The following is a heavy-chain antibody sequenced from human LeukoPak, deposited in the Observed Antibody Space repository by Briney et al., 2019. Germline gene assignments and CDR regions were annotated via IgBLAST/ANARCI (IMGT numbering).Heavy chain of an antibody. V-gene: IGHV4-39*07. CDR1: GGSISSSSYY. D-gene: IGHD1-26*01. CDR3: ARGRATQYMDV. Sequence: PSETLSLTCTVSGGSISSSSYYWGWIRQPPGKGLEWIGSIYYSGSTNYNPSLKSRVTISVDTSKNQFSLKLSSVTAADTAVYYCARGRATQYMDVWGKGTTVTVSS. CDR2: IYYSGST. J-gene: IGHJ6*03.